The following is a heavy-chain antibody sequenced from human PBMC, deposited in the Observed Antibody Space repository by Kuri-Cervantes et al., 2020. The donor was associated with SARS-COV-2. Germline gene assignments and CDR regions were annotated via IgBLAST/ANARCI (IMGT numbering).Heavy chain of an antibody. CDR1: GGTFSSYA. D-gene: IGHD3-22*01. CDR3: ARGRTYYYDSSGYRFDY. Sequence: SVKVSCKASGGTFSSYAISWVRQAPGQGLEWMGGIIPIFGTANYAQKFQGRVTITADESTSTAYMELSSLRSEDTAVYYCARGRTYYYDSSGYRFDYWGQGTLVTISS. V-gene: IGHV1-69*13. J-gene: IGHJ4*02. CDR2: IIPIFGTA.